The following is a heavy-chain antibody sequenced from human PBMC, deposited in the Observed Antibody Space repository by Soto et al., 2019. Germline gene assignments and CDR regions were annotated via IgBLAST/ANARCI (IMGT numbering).Heavy chain of an antibody. V-gene: IGHV3-30-3*01. CDR1: GFTFSSYA. Sequence: QVPLVESGGGVVQPGRSLRLSCAASGFTFSSYAMHWVRQAPGKGLEWVAVISYDGSNKYYADSVKGRFTISRDNYKNTLYLQMNSLRAEDTAVYYCARIEIWGLLHYWGQGTLVTVSS. CDR3: ARIEIWGLLHY. D-gene: IGHD1-26*01. CDR2: ISYDGSNK. J-gene: IGHJ4*02.